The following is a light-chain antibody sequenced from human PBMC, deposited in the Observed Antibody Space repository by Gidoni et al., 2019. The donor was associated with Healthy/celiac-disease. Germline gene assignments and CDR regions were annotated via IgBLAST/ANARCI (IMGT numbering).Light chain of an antibody. CDR1: QSISSY. CDR2: AAS. Sequence: DIQMTQSPSSLSASVGDRVTITCRASQSISSYLNWYQQKPGKAPKLLIYAASSLQSGVPSRFSGSGSGTDFTLTISSLQPEAFATYYCQQSYSSPVWTFGQGTKVEIK. J-gene: IGKJ1*01. V-gene: IGKV1-39*01. CDR3: QQSYSSPVWT.